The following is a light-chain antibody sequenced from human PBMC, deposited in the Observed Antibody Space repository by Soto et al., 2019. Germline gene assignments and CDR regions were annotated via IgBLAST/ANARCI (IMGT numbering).Light chain of an antibody. V-gene: IGKV1-6*02. J-gene: IGKJ1*01. CDR3: LQDYNYPLT. Sequence: IQMTQSPATLSASVGDSVTITCRASQGIRNDLGWYQQKPGKAPKLLIYAASSLQSGVPSRFSGSGSGTDFTLTISSLQPEDFATYYCLQDYNYPLTFGQGTKVDIK. CDR1: QGIRND. CDR2: AAS.